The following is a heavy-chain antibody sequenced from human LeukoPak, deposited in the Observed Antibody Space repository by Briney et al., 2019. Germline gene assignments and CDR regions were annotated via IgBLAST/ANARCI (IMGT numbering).Heavy chain of an antibody. CDR3: ARTGAAAGICFDY. V-gene: IGHV4-59*11. CDR2: IYYSGST. CDR1: GGSISSHY. D-gene: IGHD6-13*01. J-gene: IGHJ4*02. Sequence: SETLSLTCTVSGGSISSHYWSWIRQPPGKGLEWIGYIYYSGSTNYNPSLKSRVTISVDTSKNQFSLKLSSVAAADTAVYYCARTGAAAGICFDYWGQGTLVTVSS.